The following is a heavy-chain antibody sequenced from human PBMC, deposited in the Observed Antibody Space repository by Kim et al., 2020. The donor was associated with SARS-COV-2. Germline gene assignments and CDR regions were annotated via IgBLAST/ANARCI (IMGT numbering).Heavy chain of an antibody. CDR3: AAINYGSGSYYNFDY. Sequence: SETLSLTCTVSGGSISSGGYYWSWIRQHPGKGLEWIGYIYYSGSTYYNPSLKSRVTISVDTSKNQFSLKLSSVTAADTAVYYCAAINYGSGSYYNFDYWGQGTLVTVSS. CDR2: IYYSGST. V-gene: IGHV4-31*03. J-gene: IGHJ4*02. D-gene: IGHD3-10*01. CDR1: GGSISSGGYY.